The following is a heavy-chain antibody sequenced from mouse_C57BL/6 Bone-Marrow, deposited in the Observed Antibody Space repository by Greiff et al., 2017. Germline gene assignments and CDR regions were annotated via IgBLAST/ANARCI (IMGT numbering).Heavy chain of an antibody. CDR2: ISDGGSYS. V-gene: IGHV5-4*01. CDR3: ARDGYAGFDY. CDR1: GLTFSSHV. D-gene: IGHD1-2*01. Sequence: DVKLVESGGGLVKPGGSLKLSCAASGLTFSSHVMSWVRQTPEKRLEWVATISDGGSYSYHPDNVKGRFTISRDKAKNNLCLQMSHLKSEDTAMYYCARDGYAGFDYWGQGTTLTVSS. J-gene: IGHJ2*01.